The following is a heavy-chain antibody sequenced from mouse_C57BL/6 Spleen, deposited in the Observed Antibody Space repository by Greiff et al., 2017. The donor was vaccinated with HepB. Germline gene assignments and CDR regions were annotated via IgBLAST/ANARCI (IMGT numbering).Heavy chain of an antibody. CDR2: IRNKANNHAT. Sequence: EVKLVESGGGLEQPGGSMKLSCAASGFTFSDAWMDWVRQSPEKGLEWVAEIRNKANNHATYYAESVKGRFTISRDDSKSSVYLQMNSLRAEDTGIYYCRGTTTVVGGYWGQGTTLTVSS. CDR1: GFTFSDAW. V-gene: IGHV6-6*01. D-gene: IGHD1-1*01. CDR3: RGTTTVVGGY. J-gene: IGHJ2*01.